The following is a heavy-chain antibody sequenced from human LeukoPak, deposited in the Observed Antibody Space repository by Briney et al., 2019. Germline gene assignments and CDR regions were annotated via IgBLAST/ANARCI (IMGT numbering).Heavy chain of an antibody. Sequence: ASVKVSCKASGYTFTNYGISWVRQAPGQGLEWMGWISGYNGDTKYAQKVQGRVTMTTDKFTSTAYMELRSLRSDDTAVYYCASQPCSSTSCAKAGDYWGQGTLVTVSS. D-gene: IGHD2-2*01. CDR2: ISGYNGDT. CDR1: GYTFTNYG. J-gene: IGHJ4*02. V-gene: IGHV1-18*01. CDR3: ASQPCSSTSCAKAGDY.